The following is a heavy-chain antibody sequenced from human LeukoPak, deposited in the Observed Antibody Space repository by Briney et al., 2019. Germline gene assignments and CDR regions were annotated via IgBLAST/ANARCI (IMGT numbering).Heavy chain of an antibody. Sequence: GGSLRLSCAASGLTLSNYGMHWVRQAPGKGLEWVSIIYYDGSKKYYADSVKGRFTVSRDNSKKTLYLQINSLRAEDTAVYYCATDRSLSWFDYWGQGTLVTVSS. CDR1: GLTLSNYG. CDR3: ATDRSLSWFDY. CDR2: IYYDGSKK. V-gene: IGHV3-33*01. D-gene: IGHD2-8*01. J-gene: IGHJ4*02.